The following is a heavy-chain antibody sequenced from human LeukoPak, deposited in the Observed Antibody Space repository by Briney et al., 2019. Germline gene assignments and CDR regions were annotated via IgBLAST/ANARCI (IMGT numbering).Heavy chain of an antibody. CDR2: IIPISGTA. D-gene: IGHD5-12*01. Sequence: SVKVSCKASGGTFSSYAISWVRQAPGQGLEWMGGIIPISGTANYAQKFQGRVTITADESTSTAYMELSSLRSEDTAVYYCARGGGYDYYYYYMDVWGKGTTVTVSS. V-gene: IGHV1-69*01. CDR1: GGTFSSYA. CDR3: ARGGGYDYYYYYMDV. J-gene: IGHJ6*03.